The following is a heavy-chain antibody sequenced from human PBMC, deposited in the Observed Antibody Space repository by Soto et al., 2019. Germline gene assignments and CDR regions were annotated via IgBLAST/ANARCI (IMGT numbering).Heavy chain of an antibody. CDR2: IIPILGIA. J-gene: IGHJ6*03. Sequence: QVQLVQSGAEVKKPGSSVKVSCKASGGTFSSYTISWVRQAPGQGLEWMGRIIPILGIANYAQKFQGRVTITADKSTSTAYMERSSMRSEDTAVYYCARDGCTNGVCYGIYYYYMGVWGKGTTVTVSS. CDR3: ARDGCTNGVCYGIYYYYMGV. D-gene: IGHD2-8*01. CDR1: GGTFSSYT. V-gene: IGHV1-69*08.